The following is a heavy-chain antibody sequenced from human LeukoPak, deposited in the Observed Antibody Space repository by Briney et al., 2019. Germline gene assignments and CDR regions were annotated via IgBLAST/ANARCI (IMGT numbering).Heavy chain of an antibody. D-gene: IGHD5-18*01. Sequence: GGSLRLSCAASGFTFSDYYMSWIRQAPGKGLEWVSYISSSASYADYADSVKGRFTISRDTAKNSLFLQMNSLRAEDTAVYYCARDRGYGYGHFDYWGQGTLVTVSS. V-gene: IGHV3-11*06. CDR2: ISSSASYA. J-gene: IGHJ4*02. CDR1: GFTFSDYY. CDR3: ARDRGYGYGHFDY.